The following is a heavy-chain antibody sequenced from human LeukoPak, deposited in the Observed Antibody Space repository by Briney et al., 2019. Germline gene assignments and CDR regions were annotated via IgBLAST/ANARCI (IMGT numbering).Heavy chain of an antibody. CDR1: GFTFSSYA. CDR3: AKDTYYYDSSGYYDY. Sequence: GGSLRLSCAASGFTFSSYAMSWVRQAPGKGLEWVSAVSGSGGSTYYADSVKGRFTISRDNSKNTLYLQMNSLRAEDTAVYYCAKDTYYYDSSGYYDYWGQGTLVTVSS. D-gene: IGHD3-22*01. V-gene: IGHV3-23*01. J-gene: IGHJ4*02. CDR2: VSGSGGST.